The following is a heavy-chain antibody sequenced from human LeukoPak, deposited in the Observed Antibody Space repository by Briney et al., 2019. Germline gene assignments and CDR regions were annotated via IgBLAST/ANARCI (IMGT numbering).Heavy chain of an antibody. D-gene: IGHD4-17*01. J-gene: IGHJ4*02. Sequence: GGSLRLSCAASGFTFSSYGMHWVRQAPGKGLEWEAVISYDGSNKYYADSVKGRFTISRDNSKNTLYLQMNSLRAEDTAVYYCAKTGTYGDYGSASPHGDYWGQGTLVTVSS. CDR2: ISYDGSNK. CDR3: AKTGTYGDYGSASPHGDY. V-gene: IGHV3-30*18. CDR1: GFTFSSYG.